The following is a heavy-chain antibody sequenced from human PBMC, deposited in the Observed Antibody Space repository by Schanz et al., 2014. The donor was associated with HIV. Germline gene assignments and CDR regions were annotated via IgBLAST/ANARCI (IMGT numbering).Heavy chain of an antibody. Sequence: VQLVESGGGVVQPGRSLRLSCAASGFTFSSYAMTWVRQAPGKGLDWVSTISGSDGDTYYADSVKGRFTISRDNSRNALYLHMNSLRADDTAIYYCVKAYSSGFSGAGSWGQEALVTVSS. V-gene: IGHV3-23*04. CDR1: GFTFSSYA. D-gene: IGHD5-18*01. CDR2: ISGSDGDT. CDR3: VKAYSSGFSGAGS. J-gene: IGHJ5*02.